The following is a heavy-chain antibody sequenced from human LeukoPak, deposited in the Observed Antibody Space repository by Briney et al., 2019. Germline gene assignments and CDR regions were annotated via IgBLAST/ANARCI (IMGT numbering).Heavy chain of an antibody. CDR1: GYTFTGYY. CDR2: INPNSGGT. Sequence: ASVKVSCKASGYTFTGYYMHWVRQAPGQGLEWMGWINPNSGGTNYAQKFQGRVTMTRDTSIRTAYMELSRLRSDDTAVYYCARVLFYSSGNKSNRVDYWGQGTLVTVSS. D-gene: IGHD6-19*01. V-gene: IGHV1-2*02. CDR3: ARVLFYSSGNKSNRVDY. J-gene: IGHJ4*02.